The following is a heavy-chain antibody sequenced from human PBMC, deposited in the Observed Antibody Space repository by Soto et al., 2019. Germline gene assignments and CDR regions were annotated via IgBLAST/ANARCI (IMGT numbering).Heavy chain of an antibody. J-gene: IGHJ1*01. CDR3: SKDFDGDGLVEFFRH. V-gene: IGHV3-23*01. D-gene: IGHD4-17*01. CDR2: IIDTSGNT. CDR1: GFTFADYA. Sequence: EVLLLESGGGLVQPGGSLRLSCAASGFTFADYAMSWVRQAPGKGLEWVSGIIDTSGNTYYADSVKGRFSISRDNIENTLYLQMNSLTAEDTAVYYCSKDFDGDGLVEFFRHWGQGTLVTVSS.